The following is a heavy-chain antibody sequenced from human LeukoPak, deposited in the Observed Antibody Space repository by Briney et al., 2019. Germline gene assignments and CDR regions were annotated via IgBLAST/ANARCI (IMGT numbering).Heavy chain of an antibody. CDR3: ANEIRPNDY. D-gene: IGHD4-17*01. CDR2: IGISGTKT. Sequence: GGSLRLSCAASDFDFSSHAMTWVRQAPGKGLEWVSAIGISGTKTYYRDSVKGRFLISRDNSKNTLYLQMNSLRVEDTAVYFCANEIRPNDYWGQGTLVTVAS. CDR1: DFDFSSHA. J-gene: IGHJ4*02. V-gene: IGHV3-23*01.